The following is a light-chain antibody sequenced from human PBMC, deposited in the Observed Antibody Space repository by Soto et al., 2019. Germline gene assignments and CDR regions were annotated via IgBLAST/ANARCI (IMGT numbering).Light chain of an antibody. V-gene: IGLV2-14*01. Sequence: QSALTQPASVSGSPGQSITISCTGTSSDVGFYNYVSWYQQHPGKAPKLMIYDVNHRPSGVSNRFSGSKSGNTASLTISGLQAEDGADYYCSSYTTSTTRVFGGGTKVTVL. CDR1: SSDVGFYNY. J-gene: IGLJ3*02. CDR3: SSYTTSTTRV. CDR2: DVN.